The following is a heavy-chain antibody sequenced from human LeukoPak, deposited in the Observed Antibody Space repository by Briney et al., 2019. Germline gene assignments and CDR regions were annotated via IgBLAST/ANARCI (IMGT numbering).Heavy chain of an antibody. D-gene: IGHD4-23*01. Sequence: PGGSLRLSCAASGFTFSSYAMTWVRQAPGKGLEWVSALSDSGASKYYADSVKGRFTISRHNSKNTLYLQMNSLRAEDTAVYYCARSYGGAPDVWGQGTTVTVSS. CDR3: ARSYGGAPDV. CDR2: LSDSGASK. CDR1: GFTFSSYA. V-gene: IGHV3-23*01. J-gene: IGHJ6*02.